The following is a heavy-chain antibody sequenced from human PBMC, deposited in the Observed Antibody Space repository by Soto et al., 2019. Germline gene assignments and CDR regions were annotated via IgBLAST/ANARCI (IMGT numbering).Heavy chain of an antibody. CDR1: GFSFSDYY. Sequence: EVQLVESGGGLVQPGGSLRLSCAASGFSFSDYYINWVRQAPGKGLEWVGRTRNKASSYTTDYAAFVKGRFTISRDDSKKLIYLQMNSLKTEDTAVYYCAREGSSRGPDYEYWGQGTLVTVSS. D-gene: IGHD3-22*01. CDR3: AREGSSRGPDYEY. J-gene: IGHJ4*02. CDR2: TRNKASSYTT. V-gene: IGHV3-72*01.